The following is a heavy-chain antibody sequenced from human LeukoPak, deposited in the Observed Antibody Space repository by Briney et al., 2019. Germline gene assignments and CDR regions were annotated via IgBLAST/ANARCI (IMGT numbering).Heavy chain of an antibody. J-gene: IGHJ4*02. Sequence: SETLSLTCTVSGGSISGYYWNWIRQPAGKGLEWIGRIYPSGSTNYNPSLKSRVTISVDTSKNQFSLKLSSVTAADTAVYYCASSSGSYCDYFDYWGQGTLVTVSS. CDR1: GGSISGYY. D-gene: IGHD1-26*01. V-gene: IGHV4-4*07. CDR2: IYPSGST. CDR3: ASSSGSYCDYFDY.